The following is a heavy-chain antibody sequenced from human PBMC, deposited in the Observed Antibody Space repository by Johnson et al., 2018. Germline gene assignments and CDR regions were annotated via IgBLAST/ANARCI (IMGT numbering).Heavy chain of an antibody. CDR3: AKDLMTLRYYYYMDV. V-gene: IGHV3-23*04. J-gene: IGHJ6*03. CDR2: ISGSGGST. D-gene: IGHD3-9*01. Sequence: VQLVQSGGGLVKPGGSLRLSCAASGFTFSSYSMNWVRQAPGKGLEWVSAISGSGGSTYYADSGKGRFPISRDNAKNTLYLQMNSLRAEDTAVYYCAKDLMTLRYYYYMDVWGKGTTVTVSS. CDR1: GFTFSSYS.